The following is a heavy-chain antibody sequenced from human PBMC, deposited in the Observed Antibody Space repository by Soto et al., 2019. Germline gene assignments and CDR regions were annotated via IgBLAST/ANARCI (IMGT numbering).Heavy chain of an antibody. D-gene: IGHD6-19*01. Sequence: GGALKISRKASGYSFTTYWIGWGRQMPREGLERVGIISPGDSDTKYSPSLQGQVTISADTSISTAYLQWTSLKASDTAMYYCARSRRGAYSSGWYSPSGYYTYGIDVWGQGIKVTVSS. CDR1: GYSFTTYW. V-gene: IGHV5-51*01. CDR3: ARSRRGAYSSGWYSPSGYYTYGIDV. J-gene: IGHJ6*02. CDR2: ISPGDSDT.